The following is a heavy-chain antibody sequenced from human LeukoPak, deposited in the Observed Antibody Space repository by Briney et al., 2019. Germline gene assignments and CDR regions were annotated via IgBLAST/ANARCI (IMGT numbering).Heavy chain of an antibody. CDR3: ARGNWNDVVGCYFDY. V-gene: IGHV4-38-2*02. CDR1: GGSISSYY. D-gene: IGHD1-1*01. Sequence: PSETLSLTCTVSGGSISSYYWGWIRQPPGKGLEWIGSIYHSGSPYYNPSLKSRVTISVDTSKNHFSLKLSSVTAADTAVYYCARGNWNDVVGCYFDYWGQGTLVTVSS. CDR2: IYHSGSP. J-gene: IGHJ4*02.